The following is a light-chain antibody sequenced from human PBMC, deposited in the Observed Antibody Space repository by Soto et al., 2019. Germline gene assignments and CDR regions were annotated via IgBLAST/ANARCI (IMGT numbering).Light chain of an antibody. CDR2: GIS. CDR1: QSVNSN. Sequence: EIVMTQSPSTLSGSPGERATLSWRASQSVNSNYLAWYQQKPGQAPRLVIYGISKRATDIPDRFSGSGSGTEFNLTISSLQTEDFATYYCQQHGQWPITFGQGTRLEIK. V-gene: IGKV3D-15*01. CDR3: QQHGQWPIT. J-gene: IGKJ5*01.